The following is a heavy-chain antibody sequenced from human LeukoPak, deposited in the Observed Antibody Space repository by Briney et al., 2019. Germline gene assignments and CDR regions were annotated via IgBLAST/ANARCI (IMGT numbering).Heavy chain of an antibody. J-gene: IGHJ6*03. D-gene: IGHD2-2*01. CDR1: GGTFSSYA. Sequence: SVKVSCKASGGTFSSYAISWVRQAPGQGLEWMGGIIPIFGTANYAQKFQGRVTITADESTSTAYMELSSLRSEDTAVYYCARVLAAMRGYYYYYYMDVWGKGTTVTISS. CDR2: IIPIFGTA. CDR3: ARVLAAMRGYYYYYYMDV. V-gene: IGHV1-69*13.